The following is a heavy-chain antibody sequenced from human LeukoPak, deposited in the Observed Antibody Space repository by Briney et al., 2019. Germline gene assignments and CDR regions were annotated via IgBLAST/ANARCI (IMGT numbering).Heavy chain of an antibody. J-gene: IGHJ4*02. CDR2: IYYSGST. Sequence: NPSETLSLTCTASGGSISSYYWSWILQPPGKGLEWIGCIYYSGSTNYNPSVKSRVTISVDTSKNQFSLKLTSVTAADTAVYYCARSPGGGYKNYFDYWGQGTLVTVSS. V-gene: IGHV4-59*01. CDR3: ARSPGGGYKNYFDY. CDR1: GGSISSYY. D-gene: IGHD5-24*01.